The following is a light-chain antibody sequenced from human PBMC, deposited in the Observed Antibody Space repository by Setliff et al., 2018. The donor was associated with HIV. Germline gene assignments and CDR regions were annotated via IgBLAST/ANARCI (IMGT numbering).Light chain of an antibody. CDR2: DVS. CDR3: SSYTSTSTPYV. V-gene: IGLV2-14*03. J-gene: IGLJ1*01. Sequence: QSALTQPASVSGSPGQSVTISCTGTSSDVGAYYYVSWYQQHPAKAPKLRLYDVSNRPSGVSNRFSGSKSGNTDSLTISGLQAEDEADYYCSSYTSTSTPYVFGTGTKVTV. CDR1: SSDVGAYYY.